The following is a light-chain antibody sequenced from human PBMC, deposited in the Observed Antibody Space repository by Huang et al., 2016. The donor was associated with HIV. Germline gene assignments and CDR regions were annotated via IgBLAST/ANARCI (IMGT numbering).Light chain of an antibody. V-gene: IGKV1-39*01. Sequence: DIQMTQSPAPLSASVGDRVTITCRATQSISNYVNWYQQKPGKAPTLLIYGASTLQSGVPSRFSGSGSGTDFTLTISSLQPEDFTTYYCQQSYNTPPTFGQGTKVEI. J-gene: IGKJ1*01. CDR3: QQSYNTPPT. CDR1: QSISNY. CDR2: GAS.